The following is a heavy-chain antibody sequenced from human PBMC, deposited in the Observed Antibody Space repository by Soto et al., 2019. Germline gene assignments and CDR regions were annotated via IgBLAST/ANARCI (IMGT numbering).Heavy chain of an antibody. CDR2: ISAYNGNT. CDR3: ARDPRIAVAGTNYYYGMDV. J-gene: IGHJ6*02. D-gene: IGHD6-19*01. CDR1: GYTFTSYG. Sequence: QVQLVQSGAEVKKPGASVKVSCKASGYTFTSYGISWVRQAPGQGLEWMGWISAYNGNTNYAQKLQGRVTMTTDTSTGTAYMELRSLRSDDTAVYYCARDPRIAVAGTNYYYGMDVWGQGTTVTVSS. V-gene: IGHV1-18*01.